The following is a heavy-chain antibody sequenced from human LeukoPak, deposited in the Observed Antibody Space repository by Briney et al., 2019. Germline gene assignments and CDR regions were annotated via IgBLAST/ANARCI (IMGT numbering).Heavy chain of an antibody. Sequence: SETLSLTCTVSGGSISSYYWSWIRQPPGKGLEWIGYIYYSGSTNYNPSLKSRVTISVDTSKNQFSLKLSSVTAADTAVYYCAKVPRIAARLGRWFDPWGQGTLVTVSS. CDR3: AKVPRIAARLGRWFDP. V-gene: IGHV4-59*01. CDR2: IYYSGST. J-gene: IGHJ5*02. CDR1: GGSISSYY. D-gene: IGHD6-6*01.